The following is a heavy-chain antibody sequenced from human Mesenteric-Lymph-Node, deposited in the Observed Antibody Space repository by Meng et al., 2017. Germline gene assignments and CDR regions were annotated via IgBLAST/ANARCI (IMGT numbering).Heavy chain of an antibody. Sequence: QVPPEVSRPGLVNPWGALSLTCAVSGGSISGSNWWTWVRQPPGKGLEWIGEIYHSGSTNYNPSLKSRVTISVDKSKNQFSLNLSSVTAADTAVYYCARGGTGEMDYWGQGTLVTVSS. CDR3: ARGGTGEMDY. CDR2: IYHSGST. CDR1: GGSISGSNW. V-gene: IGHV4-4*02. J-gene: IGHJ4*02.